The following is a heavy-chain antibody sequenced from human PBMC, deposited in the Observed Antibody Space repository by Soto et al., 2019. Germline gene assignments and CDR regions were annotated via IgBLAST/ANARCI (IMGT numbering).Heavy chain of an antibody. D-gene: IGHD3-22*01. V-gene: IGHV3-30*18. CDR3: AKDNSYYDSSGYDRAQYYFDF. CDR1: GFTFSTYG. Sequence: QVQLVESGGGVVLPGGSLRLSCAASGFTFSTYGMYWVRQAPGKGLEWVAVISYDGSNKDYADSVKGRFTISRDNSKNTLRLQMNTLRPEDTAVYYCAKDNSYYDSSGYDRAQYYFDFWGLGTLVTVSS. CDR2: ISYDGSNK. J-gene: IGHJ4*02.